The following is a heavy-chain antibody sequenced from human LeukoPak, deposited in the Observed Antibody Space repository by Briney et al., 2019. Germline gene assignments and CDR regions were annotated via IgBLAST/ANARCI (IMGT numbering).Heavy chain of an antibody. Sequence: PGGSLRLSCAASGFTFSSYAMSWVRQAPGKGLEWVSFIRPSADRTSNADSVEGRFTISRDNPRNTLYLQMNSLRDEDTAVYYCAIMHGYYDGSGYWVQWGQGTLVTVSS. J-gene: IGHJ4*02. CDR2: IRPSADRT. V-gene: IGHV3-23*01. D-gene: IGHD3-22*01. CDR3: AIMHGYYDGSGYWVQ. CDR1: GFTFSSYA.